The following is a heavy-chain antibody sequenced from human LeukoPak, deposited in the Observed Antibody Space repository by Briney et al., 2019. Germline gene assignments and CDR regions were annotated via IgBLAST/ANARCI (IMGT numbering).Heavy chain of an antibody. Sequence: SEALSLTCTVSGDSISSYYWSWIRQPPGKGLEYIGHIYYSGTTNYNPSLKSRVTISVDTSKNQFSLKLSSVTAADTAVYYCARGVSGNYYSDYWGQGTLVTVSS. CDR1: GDSISSYY. CDR3: ARGVSGNYYSDY. V-gene: IGHV4-59*01. J-gene: IGHJ4*02. CDR2: IYYSGTT. D-gene: IGHD1-26*01.